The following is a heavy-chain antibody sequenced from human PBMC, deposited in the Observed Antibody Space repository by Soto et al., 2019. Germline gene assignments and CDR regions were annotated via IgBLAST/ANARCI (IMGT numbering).Heavy chain of an antibody. CDR3: ARGTGYYKS. D-gene: IGHD3-9*01. V-gene: IGHV4-30-2*01. J-gene: IGHJ4*01. Sequence: PSETLSLTCAVSGGSISSGGYSWSWIRQPPGKGLEWIGYIYHSGSTYYNPSLKSRVTISVDRSKNQFSLKLSSVTAADTAVYYCARGTGYYKSWGHGTLVTLYS. CDR2: IYHSGST. CDR1: GGSISSGGYS.